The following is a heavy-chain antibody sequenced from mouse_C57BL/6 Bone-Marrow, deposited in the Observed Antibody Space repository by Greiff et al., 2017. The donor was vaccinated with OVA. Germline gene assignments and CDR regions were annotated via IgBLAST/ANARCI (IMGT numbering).Heavy chain of an antibody. CDR1: GFTFSDYG. Sequence: EVQRVESGGGLVKPGGSLKLSCAASGFTFSDYGMHWVRQAPEKGLEWVAYISSGSSTIYYADTVKGRFTISRDNAKNTLFLQMTSLRSEDTSMYYCARKELPYAMDYWGQGTSVTVSS. V-gene: IGHV5-17*01. CDR2: ISSGSSTI. CDR3: ARKELPYAMDY. J-gene: IGHJ4*01.